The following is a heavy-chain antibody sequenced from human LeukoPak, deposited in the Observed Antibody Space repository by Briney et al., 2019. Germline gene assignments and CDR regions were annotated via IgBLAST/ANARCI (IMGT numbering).Heavy chain of an antibody. D-gene: IGHD6-19*01. CDR2: INTKTGNP. J-gene: IGHJ4*02. Sequence: ASVKVSCKASGYTFTSFAMNWVRQAPGQGLDWMGWINTKTGNPTYAQGFTGRFVFSLDTSVSTAYLQISSLKAEDTAVYYCARGWYTSDWYGTQPGYWGQGTLVTVSS. CDR1: GYTFTSFA. CDR3: ARGWYTSDWYGTQPGY. V-gene: IGHV7-4-1*02.